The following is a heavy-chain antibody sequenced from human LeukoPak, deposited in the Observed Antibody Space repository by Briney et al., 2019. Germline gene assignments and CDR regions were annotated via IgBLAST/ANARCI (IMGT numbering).Heavy chain of an antibody. Sequence: QSGGSLSLSCAAAGFTFSSYAMSWVRQAPGKGLEWVSAISGSGGSTYYADSVKGQFTISRDNSKNTLYLQMNSLRAEDTAVYYCAKGPASSGLNWFDPWGQGTLVTVSS. V-gene: IGHV3-23*01. CDR1: GFTFSSYA. CDR2: ISGSGGST. CDR3: AKGPASSGLNWFDP. J-gene: IGHJ5*02. D-gene: IGHD6-19*01.